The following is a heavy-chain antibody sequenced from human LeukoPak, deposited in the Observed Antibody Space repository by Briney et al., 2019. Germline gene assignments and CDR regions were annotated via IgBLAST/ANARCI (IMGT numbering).Heavy chain of an antibody. V-gene: IGHV5-51*03. CDR2: ICPGDSDT. D-gene: IGHD4-23*01. J-gene: IGHJ3*02. Sequence: GESLKISCKGSGYSFTSYWIAWVRQMPGKGLEWMGIICPGDSDTRYSPSFQGQVTISADKSISTAYLQWSSLKSSDTAMYYCARDGYGGNDAFDIWGQGTMVTVSS. CDR3: ARDGYGGNDAFDI. CDR1: GYSFTSYW.